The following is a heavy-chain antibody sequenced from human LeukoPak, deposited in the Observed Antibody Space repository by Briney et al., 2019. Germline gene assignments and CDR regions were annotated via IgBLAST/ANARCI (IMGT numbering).Heavy chain of an antibody. J-gene: IGHJ6*03. D-gene: IGHD1-26*01. CDR1: GGSFSGYY. V-gene: IGHV4-34*01. CDR3: ASQGHHGKIVGTTLSYFYMDV. CDR2: INHSGST. Sequence: PSETLSLTCAVYGGSFSGYYWSWIRQPPGKGLEWIGEINHSGSTNYNPSLKSRVTISVDTSKNQFSLKLSSVTAADAAFYYCASQGHHGKIVGTTLSYFYMDVWGKGTTSPSP.